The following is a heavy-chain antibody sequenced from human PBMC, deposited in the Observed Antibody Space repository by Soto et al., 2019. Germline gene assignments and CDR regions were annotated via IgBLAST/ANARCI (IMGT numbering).Heavy chain of an antibody. CDR2: ISSSSSYI. J-gene: IGHJ6*02. CDR3: ARWDSTVTKGRAYGMDV. D-gene: IGHD4-4*01. Sequence: PGGSLRLSCAASGFTFSSYSMNWVRQAPGKGLEWVSSISSSSSYIYYADSVKGRFTISRDNAKNSLYLQMNSLRAEDTAVYYCARWDSTVTKGRAYGMDVWGQGTTVTVSS. V-gene: IGHV3-21*01. CDR1: GFTFSSYS.